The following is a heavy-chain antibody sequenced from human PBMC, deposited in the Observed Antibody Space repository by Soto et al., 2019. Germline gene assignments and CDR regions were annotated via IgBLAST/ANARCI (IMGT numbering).Heavy chain of an antibody. D-gene: IGHD3-9*01. CDR2: ISAYNGNT. J-gene: IGHJ6*02. Sequence: ASVKVSCKASGYTFTSYGISWVRQAPGQGLEWMGWISAYNGNTNYAQKLQGRVTMTTDTSTSTAYMELRSLRSDDTAVYYCARDGYYDILTGYSLLVHYYYYGMDVWG. V-gene: IGHV1-18*01. CDR1: GYTFTSYG. CDR3: ARDGYYDILTGYSLLVHYYYYGMDV.